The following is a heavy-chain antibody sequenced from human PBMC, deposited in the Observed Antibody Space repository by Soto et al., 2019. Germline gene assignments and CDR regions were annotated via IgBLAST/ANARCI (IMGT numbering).Heavy chain of an antibody. CDR3: VGGMGWLPDY. CDR1: GGSISPFY. CDR2: VYYSGDT. J-gene: IGHJ4*02. Sequence: QVQLQESGPGLVKPAETLSLTCHVSGGSISPFYWNWYWQPPGKGLEWIGYVYYSGDTKYNPSLKRRITLSVDTSKNQFSLNLSSVTAADTAVYYCVGGMGWLPDYWGQGTLVTVSS. V-gene: IGHV4-59*01. D-gene: IGHD6-19*01.